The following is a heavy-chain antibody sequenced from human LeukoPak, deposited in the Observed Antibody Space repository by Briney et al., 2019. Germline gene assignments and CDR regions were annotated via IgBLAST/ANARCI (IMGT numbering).Heavy chain of an antibody. CDR1: GGSISGSSYY. Sequence: SETLSLTCTVSGGSISGSSYYWGWIRQPPGKGLEWIGSIYYSGSTYYNPSLKSRVTISVDTSKNQFSLKLSSVTAVDTAVYYCARHNWNYEIYFDYWGQGTLVTVSS. CDR2: IYYSGST. J-gene: IGHJ4*02. V-gene: IGHV4-39*01. CDR3: ARHNWNYEIYFDY. D-gene: IGHD1-7*01.